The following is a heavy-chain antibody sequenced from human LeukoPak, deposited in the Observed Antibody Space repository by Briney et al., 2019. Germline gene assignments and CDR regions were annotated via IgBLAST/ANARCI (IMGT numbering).Heavy chain of an antibody. Sequence: AGGSLRLSCSASGFIFSSYAMTWVRQAPGKGLEWVSVISGTGGNTYYADSVKGRFTVSRDNSKNTLYLQMNSLRAEDTAVYYCARGITMVRGDFWGQGTLVTVSS. V-gene: IGHV3-23*01. CDR2: ISGTGGNT. CDR3: ARGITMVRGDF. J-gene: IGHJ4*02. CDR1: GFIFSSYA. D-gene: IGHD3-10*01.